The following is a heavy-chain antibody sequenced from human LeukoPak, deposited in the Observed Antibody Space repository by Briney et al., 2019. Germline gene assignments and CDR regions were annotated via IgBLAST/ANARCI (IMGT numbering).Heavy chain of an antibody. CDR3: ARDRNTDFWSGYYTNYFDY. J-gene: IGHJ4*02. D-gene: IGHD3-3*01. CDR1: GFTFSTYW. V-gene: IGHV3-7*01. CDR2: IKQDGSEK. Sequence: GGSLRLSCAASGFTFSTYWMTWARQAPGKGLEWVANIKQDGSEKYYVDSVEGRFTISRDNAKNSLYLQMNSLRAEDTAVYYCARDRNTDFWSGYYTNYFDYWGQGTLVTVSS.